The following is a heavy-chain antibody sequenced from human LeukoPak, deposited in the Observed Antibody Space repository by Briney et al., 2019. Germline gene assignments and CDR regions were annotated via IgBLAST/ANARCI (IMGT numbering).Heavy chain of an antibody. Sequence: SETLSLTCAVYGGSFSDYYWSWIRQPPGKGLEWIGEINHSGSTTYNPSLQSRVTISLDTSKNQFSLKLSSVTAADTAVYYCARDDCSTTPCYAYWGQGTLVTVSS. J-gene: IGHJ4*02. CDR1: GGSFSDYY. CDR2: INHSGST. D-gene: IGHD2-2*01. V-gene: IGHV4-34*01. CDR3: ARDDCSTTPCYAY.